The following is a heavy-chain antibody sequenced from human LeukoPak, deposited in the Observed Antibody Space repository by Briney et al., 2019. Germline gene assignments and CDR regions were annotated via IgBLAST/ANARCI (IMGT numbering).Heavy chain of an antibody. CDR2: ISGSGGST. CDR3: AKDRKRITIFGVVIISNPNSLDY. Sequence: GGSLRLSCAASGFTFSSYSMNWVRQAPGKGLEWVSAISGSGGSTYYADSVKGRFTISRDNSKNTLYLQMNSLRAEDTAVYYCAKDRKRITIFGVVIISNPNSLDYWGQGTLVTVSS. CDR1: GFTFSSYS. J-gene: IGHJ4*02. D-gene: IGHD3-3*01. V-gene: IGHV3-23*01.